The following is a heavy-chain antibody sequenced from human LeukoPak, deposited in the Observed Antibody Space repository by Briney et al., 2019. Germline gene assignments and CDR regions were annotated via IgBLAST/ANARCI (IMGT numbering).Heavy chain of an antibody. Sequence: ASVKVSCKASGYTFTGYYVHWVRQAPGQGLEWMGWMNPKSGGTNYAQKFEARVTMNRDTSISTAYMELSRLRFDDTAVYYCARDRDGDYHFDYWGQGTLVTVSS. V-gene: IGHV1-2*02. CDR2: MNPKSGGT. CDR3: ARDRDGDYHFDY. J-gene: IGHJ4*02. D-gene: IGHD4-17*01. CDR1: GYTFTGYY.